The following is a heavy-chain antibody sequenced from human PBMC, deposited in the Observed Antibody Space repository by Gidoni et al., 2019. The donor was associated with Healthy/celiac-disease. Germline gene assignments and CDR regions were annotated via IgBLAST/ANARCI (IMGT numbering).Heavy chain of an antibody. Sequence: QVPLVESGAGVVQPGRSLRLSCAASGFTLSSYGMHWVPQAPGKGLAWVAVISYDGSNKYYADSVGGRFTISRDNSKNTLYLKMNSLRAEDTAVYYCARDRTSSSWYGDYWGQGTLVTVSS. CDR1: GFTLSSYG. J-gene: IGHJ4*02. CDR3: ARDRTSSSWYGDY. D-gene: IGHD6-13*01. CDR2: ISYDGSNK. V-gene: IGHV3-30*03.